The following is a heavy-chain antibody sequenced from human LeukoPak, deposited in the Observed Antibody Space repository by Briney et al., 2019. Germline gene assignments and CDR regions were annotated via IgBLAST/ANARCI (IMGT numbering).Heavy chain of an antibody. Sequence: GGSLRLSCVASGFTFRDYYMSWIRRAPGKGLEWVSYISSSSSYIDYADSVKGRFTISRDNAKNSLYLQMNSLSVEDTAVYYCVRTSRSISSDYWGQGTLVTVSS. D-gene: IGHD6-13*01. CDR3: VRTSRSISSDY. J-gene: IGHJ4*02. CDR1: GFTFRDYY. V-gene: IGHV3-11*06. CDR2: ISSSSSYI.